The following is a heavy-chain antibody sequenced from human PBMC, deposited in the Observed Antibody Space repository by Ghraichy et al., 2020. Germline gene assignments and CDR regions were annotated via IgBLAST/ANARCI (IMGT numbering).Heavy chain of an antibody. Sequence: GGSLRLSCAASGFTFSSYNMNWVRQAPGKGLEWVSYINSGATYIFYADSVKGRFTVSRDDAKNSLYLQMNSLRDEDTAVYYCAREIAAVTGADYLGQGTLVTVSS. CDR3: AREIAAVTGADY. V-gene: IGHV3-48*02. CDR1: GFTFSSYN. J-gene: IGHJ4*02. D-gene: IGHD6-19*01. CDR2: INSGATYI.